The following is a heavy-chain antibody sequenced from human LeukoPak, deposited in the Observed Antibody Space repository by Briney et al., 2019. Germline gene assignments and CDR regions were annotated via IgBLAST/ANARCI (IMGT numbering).Heavy chain of an antibody. CDR3: ARDKKSGESSEIDY. J-gene: IGHJ4*02. V-gene: IGHV3-23*01. Sequence: GGSLRLSCAASGLTFSSYGMSWVRRAPGKGPEWVSGISGSGGNTYYADSVKGRFTVSRDNAKNTLNLQMNSLRAEDTAVYYCARDKKSGESSEIDYWGQGTLVTVSS. D-gene: IGHD3-10*01. CDR2: ISGSGGNT. CDR1: GLTFSSYG.